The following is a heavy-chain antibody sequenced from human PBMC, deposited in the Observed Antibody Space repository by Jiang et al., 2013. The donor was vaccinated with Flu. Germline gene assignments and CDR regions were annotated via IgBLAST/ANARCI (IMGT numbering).Heavy chain of an antibody. Sequence: GAEVKKPGESLKISCTGSAYGFATYWIGWVRQRPGKGLEWMGIIYPDDSDTRYSPSFQGRVTISADKSINTAYLHWSALEASDTAMYYCARLFSGSTGHFDFWGRGTMVTVSS. V-gene: IGHV5-51*01. CDR3: ARLFSGSTGHFDF. CDR1: AYGFATYW. J-gene: IGHJ3*01. D-gene: IGHD1-26*01. CDR2: IYPDDSDT.